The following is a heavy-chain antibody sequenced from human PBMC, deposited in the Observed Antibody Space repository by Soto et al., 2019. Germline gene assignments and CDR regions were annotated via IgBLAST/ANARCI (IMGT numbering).Heavy chain of an antibody. CDR1: GYSFTTYG. V-gene: IGHV1-18*01. CDR2: ISDYNGNT. J-gene: IGHJ6*02. CDR3: AREGYYSGSESYSPPRYYGMHV. Sequence: QVQLVQSGAEVKKPGASVKVSCKASGYSFTTYGISWVRQAPGQGLEWMGWISDYNGNTNYEKKFQGRVTMTTDTSTRTAYMQLKSLRSDDTAVYYCAREGYYSGSESYSPPRYYGMHVWGQGTTVTVS. D-gene: IGHD3-10*01.